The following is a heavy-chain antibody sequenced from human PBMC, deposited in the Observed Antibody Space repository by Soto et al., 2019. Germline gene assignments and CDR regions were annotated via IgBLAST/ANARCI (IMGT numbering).Heavy chain of an antibody. CDR1: GGSFSGYY. V-gene: IGHV4-34*01. CDR3: ARALGYYYYMDV. J-gene: IGHJ6*03. CDR2: INHSGST. Sequence: SETLSLTCAVYGGSFSGYYWSWIRQPPGKGLEWIGEINHSGSTNYNPSLKSRVTISVDTSKNQFSLKLGSVTAADTAVYYCARALGYYYYMDVWGKGTTVTVSS.